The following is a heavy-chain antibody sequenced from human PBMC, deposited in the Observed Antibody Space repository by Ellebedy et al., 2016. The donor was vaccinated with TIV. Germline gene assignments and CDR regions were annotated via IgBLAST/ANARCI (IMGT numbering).Heavy chain of an antibody. V-gene: IGHV5-51*01. CDR2: IFPGDTVA. J-gene: IGHJ4*02. Sequence: KVSCKASGYTFTNHWIGWARQMHGKGLEWMGIIFPGDTVARYTPSFQGQVTISADKSITTAYLQWSSLKASDSGMYYCARGGETGTSDSWGQGTLVSVSS. CDR1: GYTFTNHW. D-gene: IGHD1-1*01. CDR3: ARGGETGTSDS.